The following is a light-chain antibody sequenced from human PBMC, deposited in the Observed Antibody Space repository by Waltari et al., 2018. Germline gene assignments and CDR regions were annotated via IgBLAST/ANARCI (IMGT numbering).Light chain of an antibody. CDR3: QHYVSLPVT. CDR2: GAS. J-gene: IGKJ1*01. CDR1: QSVSRA. V-gene: IGKV3-20*01. Sequence: EIVLTLSPGTLSLSPGERAPLSCRASQSVSRALAWYQQNPGQAPRLLIYGASNRATGIPDRFSGSGSGTDFSLIISRLEPEDFAVYYCQHYVSLPVTFGQGTKVEIK.